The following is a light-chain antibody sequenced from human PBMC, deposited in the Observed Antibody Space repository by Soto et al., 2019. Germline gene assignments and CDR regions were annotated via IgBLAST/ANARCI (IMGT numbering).Light chain of an antibody. CDR1: SSDVGGYNY. V-gene: IGLV2-11*01. CDR3: CSYAGSYKV. CDR2: DVS. Sequence: QSVLTQPRSASGSPGQSVTISCTGTSSDVGGYNYVSWYQQHPGKAPKLMIYDVSKRPSGVPDRFSGSKSGNTASLTISGLQAEDEADYYCCSYAGSYKVFGTGTKVTVL. J-gene: IGLJ1*01.